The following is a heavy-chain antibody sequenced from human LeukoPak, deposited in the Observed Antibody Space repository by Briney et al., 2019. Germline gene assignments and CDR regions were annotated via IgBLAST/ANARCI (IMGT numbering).Heavy chain of an antibody. J-gene: IGHJ2*01. CDR2: IYTSGST. Sequence: SETLSLTCTVSGGSISSYYWSWIRQPAGKGLEWIGRIYTSGSTNYNPSLKSRVTMSVDTSKNQFSLKLSSVTAADTAVYYCARDRDSSGYCLGIWYFDLWGRGTLVTVSS. D-gene: IGHD3-22*01. V-gene: IGHV4-4*07. CDR3: ARDRDSSGYCLGIWYFDL. CDR1: GGSISSYY.